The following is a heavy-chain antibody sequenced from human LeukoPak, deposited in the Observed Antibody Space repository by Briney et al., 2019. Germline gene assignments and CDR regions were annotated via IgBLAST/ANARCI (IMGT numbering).Heavy chain of an antibody. CDR3: ARGEYDFWSGYLRRGWFDP. CDR2: IIPIFGTA. Sequence: ASVKVSCKASGGTFSSYAIGWVRQAPGQGLEWMGGIIPIFGTANYAQKFQGRVTITADESTSTAYMELSSLRSEDTAVYYCARGEYDFWSGYLRRGWFDPWGQGTLVTVSS. V-gene: IGHV1-69*13. D-gene: IGHD3-3*01. J-gene: IGHJ5*02. CDR1: GGTFSSYA.